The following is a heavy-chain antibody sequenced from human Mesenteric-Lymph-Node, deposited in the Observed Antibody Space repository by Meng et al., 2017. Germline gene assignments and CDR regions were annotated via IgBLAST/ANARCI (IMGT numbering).Heavy chain of an antibody. CDR1: GFTFNTYA. D-gene: IGHD3-3*01. J-gene: IGHJ4*02. CDR2: ITGSGRGT. Sequence: GESLKISCAASGFTFNTYAMNWVRQAPGRGLEWVSAITGSGRGTHYADSVQGRFTVSRDTSRNTLFLHMSSLRVEDTALYYCAKDDFGVVTHWGQGTLVTVSS. V-gene: IGHV3-23*01. CDR3: AKDDFGVVTH.